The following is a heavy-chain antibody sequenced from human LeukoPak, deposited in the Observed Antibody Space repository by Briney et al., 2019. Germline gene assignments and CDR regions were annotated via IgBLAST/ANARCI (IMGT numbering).Heavy chain of an antibody. CDR1: GYAFDNFY. V-gene: IGHV1-2*02. Sequence: ASVKVSCKASGYAFDNFYIHWGRQAPGQGPEWMGWINGNDGSTNYAQKFQGRVTMTRVTAISTVYMDLSGLRPDDTAIYYCARDEGSTYNQLDYWGQGTLVTVSS. CDR2: INGNDGST. CDR3: ARDEGSTYNQLDY. D-gene: IGHD1-14*01. J-gene: IGHJ4*02.